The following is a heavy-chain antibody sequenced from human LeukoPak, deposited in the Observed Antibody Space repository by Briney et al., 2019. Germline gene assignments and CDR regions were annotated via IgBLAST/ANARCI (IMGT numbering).Heavy chain of an antibody. D-gene: IGHD3-3*01. J-gene: IGHJ5*02. Sequence: GGSLRLSCAASGFTFSSYGMHWVHQAPGKGLEWVAFIRYDGSNKYYADSVKGRFTISRDNSKNTLYLQMNSLRAEDTAVYYCAKDVLRFLFGGKQENWFDPWGQGTLVTVSS. CDR3: AKDVLRFLFGGKQENWFDP. V-gene: IGHV3-30*02. CDR2: IRYDGSNK. CDR1: GFTFSSYG.